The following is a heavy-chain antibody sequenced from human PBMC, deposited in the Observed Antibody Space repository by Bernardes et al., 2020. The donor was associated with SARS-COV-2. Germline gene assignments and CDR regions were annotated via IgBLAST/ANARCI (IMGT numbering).Heavy chain of an antibody. Sequence: GGSLRLSCAASGFTFSSYGMHWVRQAPGKGLEWVAVIWYDGSNKYYADSVKGRFTISRDNSKNTLYLQMNSLRAEDTAVYYCASYPGITGTTPDVLWGYYGMDVWGQGTTVTVSS. V-gene: IGHV3-33*01. D-gene: IGHD1-7*01. J-gene: IGHJ6*02. CDR3: ASYPGITGTTPDVLWGYYGMDV. CDR1: GFTFSSYG. CDR2: IWYDGSNK.